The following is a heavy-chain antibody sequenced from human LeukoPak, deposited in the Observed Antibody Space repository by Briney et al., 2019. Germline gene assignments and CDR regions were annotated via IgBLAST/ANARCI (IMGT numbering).Heavy chain of an antibody. V-gene: IGHV3-23*01. J-gene: IGHJ4*02. CDR2: ISASGGST. D-gene: IGHD5-18*01. CDR3: ATEETQLGEDYFDY. CDR1: GFTFSSSA. Sequence: GGSLRLSCAASGFTFSSSAMSWVRQVPGKGLEWVSGISASGGSTYYADSVKGRFTISRDNSKNTLYLQMNSLRAEDTAVYYCATEETQLGEDYFDYWGQGTLVTVSS.